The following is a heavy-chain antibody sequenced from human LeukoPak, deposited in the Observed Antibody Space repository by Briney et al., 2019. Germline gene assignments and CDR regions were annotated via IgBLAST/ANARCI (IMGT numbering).Heavy chain of an antibody. CDR3: ARLLATWDYYYMDV. CDR1: GFTFSSYA. D-gene: IGHD2/OR15-2a*01. CDR2: ISGSGGST. V-gene: IGHV3-23*01. J-gene: IGHJ6*03. Sequence: GGSLRLSCAASGFTFSSYAMSWVRQAPGKGLEWVSAISGSGGSTYYADSVKGRFTISRDNAKNSVYLQMNSLRDEDTAVYFCARLLATWDYYYMDVRGKGTTVTVSS.